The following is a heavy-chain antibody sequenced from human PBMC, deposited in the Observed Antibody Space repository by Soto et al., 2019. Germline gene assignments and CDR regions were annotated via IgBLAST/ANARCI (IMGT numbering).Heavy chain of an antibody. Sequence: ASVKVSCKASGYTFTSYYMHWVRQAPGQGLEWMGIINPSGGSTSSAQKFQGRFTISRDNSKNTLYLQMNSLRAEDTAVYYCAKDQNIVATQFDYWGQGTLVTVSS. CDR2: INPSGGST. J-gene: IGHJ4*02. D-gene: IGHD5-12*01. V-gene: IGHV1-46*01. CDR1: GYTFTSYY. CDR3: AKDQNIVATQFDY.